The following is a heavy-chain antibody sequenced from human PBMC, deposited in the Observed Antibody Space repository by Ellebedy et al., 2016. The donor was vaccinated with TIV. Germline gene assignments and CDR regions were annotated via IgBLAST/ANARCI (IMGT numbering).Heavy chain of an antibody. Sequence: GGSLRLSCAASGFTFSSYWMSWVRQAPGKGLEWVANIKQDGSEKYYVDSVKGRFTISRDNAKNSLYLQMNSLRTEDTALYYCAKELVVAATLGYGNYYYYGMDVWGQGTTVTVSS. J-gene: IGHJ6*02. CDR3: AKELVVAATLGYGNYYYYGMDV. V-gene: IGHV3-7*03. D-gene: IGHD2-15*01. CDR1: GFTFSSYW. CDR2: IKQDGSEK.